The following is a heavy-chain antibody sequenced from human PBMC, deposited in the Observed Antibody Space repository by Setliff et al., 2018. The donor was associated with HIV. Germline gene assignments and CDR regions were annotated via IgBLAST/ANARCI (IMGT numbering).Heavy chain of an antibody. Sequence: HPGGSLRLSCAASGFTFSRYTMNWVRQAPGRGLEWVAYITSSGSTIYYAGSVQGRFTLSRDNAKNSLYLQMNSLRAEDTAVYYCAKDGISGGAYPPYYFDYWGNGTLVTVSS. D-gene: IGHD2-15*01. CDR3: AKDGISGGAYPPYYFDY. J-gene: IGHJ4*01. CDR2: ITSSGSTI. V-gene: IGHV3-48*04. CDR1: GFTFSRYT.